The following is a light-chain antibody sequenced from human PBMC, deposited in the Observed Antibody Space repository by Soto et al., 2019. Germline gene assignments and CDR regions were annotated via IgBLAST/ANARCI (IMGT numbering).Light chain of an antibody. CDR3: SSYVTGNSLI. J-gene: IGLJ2*01. V-gene: IGLV2-8*01. CDR1: SRDVGGHDY. Sequence: QSALTQPPSASGSPGQSVTISCTGTSRDVGGHDYVSWYQQHPGKAPKLMIYELSKRPSGVPDRFSGSKSGNTASLTVSGLQAEDEADYYCSSYVTGNSLIFGGGTKVTVL. CDR2: ELS.